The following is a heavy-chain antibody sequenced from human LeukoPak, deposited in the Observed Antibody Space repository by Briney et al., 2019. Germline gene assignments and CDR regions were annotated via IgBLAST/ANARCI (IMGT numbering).Heavy chain of an antibody. J-gene: IGHJ4*02. V-gene: IGHV3-23*01. D-gene: IGHD4-17*01. CDR2: VSGSGGSI. Sequence: PGGSLRLSCAASGFTFSSYAMSWVRQAPGKGLEWVSAVSGSGGSIYYADSVKGRFTISRDNSKNTLYLQMNSLRAEDTAVYYCARKTVTTFTDLDYWGQGTLVTVSS. CDR1: GFTFSSYA. CDR3: ARKTVTTFTDLDY.